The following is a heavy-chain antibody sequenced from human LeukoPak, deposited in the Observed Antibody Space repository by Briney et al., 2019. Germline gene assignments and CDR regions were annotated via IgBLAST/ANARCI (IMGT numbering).Heavy chain of an antibody. V-gene: IGHV3-49*04. CDR3: TRDGVLLWFGELTFYYYGMDV. CDR2: IRSKAYGGTT. CDR1: GFTFGDYA. D-gene: IGHD3-10*01. J-gene: IGHJ6*02. Sequence: PGRSLRLSCTASGFTFGDYAMSWVRQAPGKGLEWVGFIRSKAYGGTTEYAASVKGRFTISRDDSKSIAYLQVNSLKTEDTAVYYCTRDGVLLWFGELTFYYYGMDVWGQGTTVTVSS.